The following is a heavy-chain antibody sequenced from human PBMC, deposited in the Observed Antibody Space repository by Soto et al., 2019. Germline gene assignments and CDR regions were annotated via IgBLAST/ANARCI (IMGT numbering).Heavy chain of an antibody. V-gene: IGHV3-48*02. CDR1: GFTFSDYS. J-gene: IGHJ5*01. CDR3: ATRGWFDS. Sequence: PGGSLRLSCAASGFTFSDYSMSWVRQAPGKGLEWVSYISDSSSTIHYADSVKGRFTISRDNAKNSVYLQMNSLRDEDTAVYYCATRGWFDSWGQGTLVTVSS. CDR2: ISDSSSTI.